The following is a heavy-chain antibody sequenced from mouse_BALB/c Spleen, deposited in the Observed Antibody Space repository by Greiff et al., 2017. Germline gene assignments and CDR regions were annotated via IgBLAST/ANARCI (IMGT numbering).Heavy chain of an antibody. CDR2: IDPANGNT. Sequence: VQLQQSGAELVKPGASVKLSCTASGFNIKDTYMHWVKQRPEQGLEWIGRIDPANGNTKYDPKFQGKATITADTSSNTAYLQLSSLTSEDTAVYYCARSVYDYDEEGMDYWGQGTSVTVSS. J-gene: IGHJ4*01. CDR3: ARSVYDYDEEGMDY. CDR1: GFNIKDTY. D-gene: IGHD2-4*01. V-gene: IGHV14-3*02.